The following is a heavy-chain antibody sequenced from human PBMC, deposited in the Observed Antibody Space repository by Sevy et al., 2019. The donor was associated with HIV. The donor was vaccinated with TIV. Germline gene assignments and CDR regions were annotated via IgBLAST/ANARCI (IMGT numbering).Heavy chain of an antibody. V-gene: IGHV3-7*03. Sequence: GGSLRLSCAASGFTFSSYWMSWVRQAPGKGLEWVANIKQDGSEKYYVDSVKGRFTISRDNAKNPMYLQMNSLRAEDTAVYYCARAGRETTLYYYYYYYMDVWGKGTTVTVSS. CDR2: IKQDGSEK. D-gene: IGHD4-17*01. CDR1: GFTFSSYW. J-gene: IGHJ6*03. CDR3: ARAGRETTLYYYYYYYMDV.